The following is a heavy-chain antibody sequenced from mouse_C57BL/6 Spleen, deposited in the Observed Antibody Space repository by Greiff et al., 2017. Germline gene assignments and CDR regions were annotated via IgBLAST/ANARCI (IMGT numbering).Heavy chain of an antibody. Sequence: EVQLMESGGGLVKPGGSLKLSCAASGFTFSDYGMHWVRQAPEKGLEWVAYISSGSSTIYYADTVKGRFTISRDNAKNTLFLQMTSLRSEDTAMYYCARGGSPHAMDYWGQGTSVTVSS. J-gene: IGHJ4*01. CDR1: GFTFSDYG. D-gene: IGHD1-1*01. V-gene: IGHV5-17*01. CDR2: ISSGSSTI. CDR3: ARGGSPHAMDY.